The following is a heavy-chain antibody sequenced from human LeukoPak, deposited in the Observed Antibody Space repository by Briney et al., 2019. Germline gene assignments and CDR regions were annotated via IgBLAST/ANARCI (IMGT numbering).Heavy chain of an antibody. Sequence: PGGSLRLSCAASGFTFSSYGMHWVRQAPGKGLEWVAVISYDGSNKYYADSVKGRFTISRDNAKNSLYLQMNSLRAEDTAVYYCASLPWYSFDYWGQGTLVTVSS. V-gene: IGHV3-30*03. CDR1: GFTFSSYG. D-gene: IGHD2-21*02. J-gene: IGHJ4*02. CDR2: ISYDGSNK. CDR3: ASLPWYSFDY.